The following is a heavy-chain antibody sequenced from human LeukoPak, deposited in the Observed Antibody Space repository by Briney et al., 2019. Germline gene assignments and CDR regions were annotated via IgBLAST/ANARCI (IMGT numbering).Heavy chain of an antibody. V-gene: IGHV3-53*01. CDR1: GFTVSSNY. Sequence: GGSLRLSCAASGFTVSSNYMSWVRQAPGKGLEWVSVIYSGGSTYYADSVKGRFTISRDNAKNSLYLQLNSLRAEDTAVYYCARVITVRGVIFDYRGQGTLVTVSS. CDR3: ARVITVRGVIFDY. CDR2: IYSGGST. J-gene: IGHJ4*02. D-gene: IGHD3-16*01.